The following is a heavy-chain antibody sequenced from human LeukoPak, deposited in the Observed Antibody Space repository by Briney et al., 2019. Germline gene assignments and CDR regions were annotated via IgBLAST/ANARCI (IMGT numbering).Heavy chain of an antibody. CDR2: INHSGST. CDR1: GGSFSGYY. V-gene: IGHV4-34*01. J-gene: IGHJ4*02. D-gene: IGHD6-6*01. CDR3: ARLDIAARPFDY. Sequence: SETLSLTXAVYGGSFSGYYWSWIRQPPGKGLEWVGEINHSGSTNYNPSLKSRVTISVDTSKNQFSLKLSSVTAADTAVYYCARLDIAARPFDYWGQGTLVTVSS.